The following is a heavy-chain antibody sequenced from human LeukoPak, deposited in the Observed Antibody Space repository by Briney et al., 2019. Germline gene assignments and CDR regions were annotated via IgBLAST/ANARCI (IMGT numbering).Heavy chain of an antibody. Sequence: GGSLRLSCAASGFTFSSYGMHWVRQAPGKGLEWVAVIWYDGSNKYYADSVKGRFTISRDNSKNTLYLQMNSLRAEDTAVYYCAKVLNCGGDCPYYGMDVWGQGTTVTVSS. J-gene: IGHJ6*02. CDR1: GFTFSSYG. CDR2: IWYDGSNK. D-gene: IGHD2-21*02. V-gene: IGHV3-33*06. CDR3: AKVLNCGGDCPYYGMDV.